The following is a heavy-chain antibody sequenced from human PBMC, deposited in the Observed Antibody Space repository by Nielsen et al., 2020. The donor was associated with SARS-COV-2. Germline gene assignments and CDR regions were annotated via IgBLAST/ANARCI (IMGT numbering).Heavy chain of an antibody. Sequence: QTLSLTRAISGDSVSSNSAAWNWTRQSQSRGLEWLGRTYYRSKWYNDYAVSVKSRITINPDTSKNQFSLQLNSVTPEDTAVYYCARDSSWPYYYYYGMDVWGQGTTVTVSS. CDR1: GDSVSSNSAA. CDR2: TYYRSKWYN. J-gene: IGHJ6*02. V-gene: IGHV6-1*01. CDR3: ARDSSWPYYYYYGMDV. D-gene: IGHD6-13*01.